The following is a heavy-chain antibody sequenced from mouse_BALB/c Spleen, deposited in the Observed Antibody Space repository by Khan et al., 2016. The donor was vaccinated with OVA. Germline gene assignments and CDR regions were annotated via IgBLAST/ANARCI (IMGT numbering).Heavy chain of an antibody. D-gene: IGHD1-1*01. J-gene: IGHJ3*01. Sequence: QVQLQQSGPELKKPGETVKISCKASGYTFTNYGMNWVKQAPGQGLKWMGWINTYTGETTYADDFRGQVTFSLETSASTAYLQLNNLKNEDTATXYFARGACYSGSGKDAWFDYWGQGTLVTVSA. CDR1: GYTFTNYG. CDR2: INTYTGET. V-gene: IGHV9-3-1*01. CDR3: ARGACYSGSGKDAWFDY.